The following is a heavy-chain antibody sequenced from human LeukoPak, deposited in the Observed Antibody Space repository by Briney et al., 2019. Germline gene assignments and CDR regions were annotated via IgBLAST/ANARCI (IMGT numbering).Heavy chain of an antibody. V-gene: IGHV1-69*05. D-gene: IGHD6-6*01. CDR2: IIPIFVTA. J-gene: IGHJ5*02. CDR3: ARADWDSSSSVWFAP. CDR1: GGTFSSFA. Sequence: SVKVSCKASGGTFSSFAISWVRQTPGQGLEWMGGIIPIFVTANYAQKFQGRVTITTDESTNTDYMELSSLSSDDTAVYYCARADWDSSSSVWFAPWGQGTLVTVSS.